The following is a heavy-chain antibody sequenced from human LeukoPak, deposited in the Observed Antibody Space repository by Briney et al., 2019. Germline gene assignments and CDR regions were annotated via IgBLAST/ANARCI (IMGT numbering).Heavy chain of an antibody. CDR3: AREPMVVVGIDY. D-gene: IGHD3-22*01. Sequence: SVKVSCKASGGTFSSYAISWVRQAPGQGLEWMGRIIPILGIANYAQKFQGRVTITADKSTSTAYMELSSLRSEDTAVYYCAREPMVVVGIDYWGQGTLVTVSS. CDR1: GGTFSSYA. V-gene: IGHV1-69*04. CDR2: IIPILGIA. J-gene: IGHJ4*02.